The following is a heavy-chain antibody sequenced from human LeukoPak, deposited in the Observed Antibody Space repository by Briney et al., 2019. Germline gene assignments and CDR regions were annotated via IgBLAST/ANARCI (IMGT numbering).Heavy chain of an antibody. CDR3: TRHFAGGAIDY. CDR1: GYSFSSFW. V-gene: IGHV5-51*01. D-gene: IGHD3-10*01. CDR2: IYPGDSDT. Sequence: GESLRISCKGSGYSFSSFWIGWVRQMPGKGLEWMGVIYPGDSDTRHSPSFQGQVTMSADKSISTAYLQWSSLQASDTAIYYCTRHFAGGAIDYWGQGALVTVSS. J-gene: IGHJ4*02.